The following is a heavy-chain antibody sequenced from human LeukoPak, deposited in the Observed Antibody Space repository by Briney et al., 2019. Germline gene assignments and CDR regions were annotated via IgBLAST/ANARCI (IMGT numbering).Heavy chain of an antibody. CDR3: ARASSSWYEGLWGWTGDYYFDY. Sequence: APVKVSCKPSGGTFNNYGINWVRQATGQGLEWMGWMNPNSGNTGYAQKFQGRVTITRNTSISTAYMELSSLRSEDTAVYYCARASSSWYEGLWGWTGDYYFDYWGQGTLVTVSS. CDR1: GGTFNNYG. V-gene: IGHV1-8*03. J-gene: IGHJ4*02. D-gene: IGHD6-13*01. CDR2: MNPNSGNT.